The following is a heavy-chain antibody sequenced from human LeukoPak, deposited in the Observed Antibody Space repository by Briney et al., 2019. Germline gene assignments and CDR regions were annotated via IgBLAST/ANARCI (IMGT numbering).Heavy chain of an antibody. D-gene: IGHD4/OR15-4a*01. V-gene: IGHV3-21*04. Sequence: GGSLRLSCAASGFTFSSYSMNWVRQAPGKGLEWVSSISSSSSYIYYADSVKGRFTISRDNAKNSLYQQMTSLRAEDTAVYFCARMQTDADYADYWGQGTLVTVSS. CDR2: ISSSSSYI. CDR3: ARMQTDADYADY. J-gene: IGHJ4*02. CDR1: GFTFSSYS.